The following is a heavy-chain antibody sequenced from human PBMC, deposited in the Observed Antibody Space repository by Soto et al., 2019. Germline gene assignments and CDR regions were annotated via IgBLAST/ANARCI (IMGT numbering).Heavy chain of an antibody. Sequence: TLSLTCTFSGGSISSGGYYWSWIRQHPGKGLEWIGYIYYSGSTYYNPSLKSRVTISVDTSKNQFSLKLSSVTAADTAVYYCARHSQLSYDSSGHYRPENYFHYWGQGTLVTVSS. CDR1: GGSISSGGYY. J-gene: IGHJ4*02. CDR3: ARHSQLSYDSSGHYRPENYFHY. D-gene: IGHD3-22*01. CDR2: IYYSGST. V-gene: IGHV4-31*03.